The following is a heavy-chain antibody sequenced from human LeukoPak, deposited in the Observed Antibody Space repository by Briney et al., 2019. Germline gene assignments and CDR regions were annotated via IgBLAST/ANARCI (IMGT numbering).Heavy chain of an antibody. CDR1: GYTFTSYY. Sequence: ASVKVSCKASGYTFTSYYMHWVRQAPGQGLEWMGIINPSGGSTSYAQKFQGRVTMTRDTSTSTVYMELSSLRSEDTALYYCTSGTSGRVGSSWDYFFAYWGQGTLVTVSS. CDR2: INPSGGST. D-gene: IGHD6-13*01. CDR3: TSGTSGRVGSSWDYFFAY. V-gene: IGHV1-46*01. J-gene: IGHJ4*02.